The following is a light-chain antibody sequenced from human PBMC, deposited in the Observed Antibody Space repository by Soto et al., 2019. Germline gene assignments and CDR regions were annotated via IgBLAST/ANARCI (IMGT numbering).Light chain of an antibody. Sequence: EVVLTQSPATLSLSPGERATLSCRASQSIRTSLAWYQQKPGQAPRLVIFDASNRANGVPARFGGSGSGTDFTLTINSLQSEDSAVYYCQEYDNWPPEGTFGQGTQVDIK. CDR3: QEYDNWPPEGT. V-gene: IGKV3-11*01. J-gene: IGKJ1*01. CDR1: QSIRTS. CDR2: DAS.